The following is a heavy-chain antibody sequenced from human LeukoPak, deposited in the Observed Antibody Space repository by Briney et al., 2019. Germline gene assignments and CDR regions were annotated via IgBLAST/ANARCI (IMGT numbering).Heavy chain of an antibody. CDR1: GYTFTSYG. V-gene: IGHV1-18*01. Sequence: ASVKVSCKASGYTFTSYGISWVRQAPGQGLEWMGWINSNNGNTNYEQKFQGRVTMTTDTSTSTAYMELRSLRSDDTAVYYCARDFAVTTQKYYYYYGMDVWGQGTTDTVSS. D-gene: IGHD4-11*01. J-gene: IGHJ6*02. CDR3: ARDFAVTTQKYYYYYGMDV. CDR2: INSNNGNT.